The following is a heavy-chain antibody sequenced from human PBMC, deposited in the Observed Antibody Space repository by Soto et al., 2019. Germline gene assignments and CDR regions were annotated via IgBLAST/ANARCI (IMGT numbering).Heavy chain of an antibody. J-gene: IGHJ4*02. D-gene: IGHD6-13*01. CDR3: AKDLGAAGAPFDY. V-gene: IGHV3-30*18. CDR2: IPYDGSNK. Sequence: GGSVRLSCAASGFTFSSYGMHWVRQAPGKGLEWVAVIPYDGSNKYYADSVKGRFTISRDNSKNTLYLQMNSLRAEDTAVYYCAKDLGAAGAPFDYWGQGTLVTVSS. CDR1: GFTFSSYG.